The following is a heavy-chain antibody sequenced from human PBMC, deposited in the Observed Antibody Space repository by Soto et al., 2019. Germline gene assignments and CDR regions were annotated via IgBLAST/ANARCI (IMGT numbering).Heavy chain of an antibody. V-gene: IGHV3-7*01. J-gene: IGHJ6*03. D-gene: IGHD3-10*01. Sequence: EVQLVESGGGLVQPGGSLRLSCEASLFTFSRYWMTWVRLAPGKGLEWVANIRQDGSEKYYVDSVKGRFTISRDNAKDSLSLQMNNLRTEDTAVYYCARAGSNYFASGSSLPYYMDVWGKGTTVTVSS. CDR3: ARAGSNYFASGSSLPYYMDV. CDR1: LFTFSRYW. CDR2: IRQDGSEK.